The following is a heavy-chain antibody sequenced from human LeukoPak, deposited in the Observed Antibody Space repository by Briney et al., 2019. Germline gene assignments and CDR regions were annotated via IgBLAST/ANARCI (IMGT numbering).Heavy chain of an antibody. CDR2: INPSGGST. J-gene: IGHJ4*02. CDR3: SSSRDYYDSSGYSTHVYYFDY. D-gene: IGHD3-22*01. CDR1: GYTFTSYY. V-gene: IGHV1-46*03. Sequence: ASVKVSCKASGYTFTSYYMHWVRQAPGQGLEWMGIINPSGGSTSYAQKFQGRVTMTRDMSTSTVYMELSSLRSEDTAVYYCSSSRDYYDSSGYSTHVYYFDYWGQGTLVTVSS.